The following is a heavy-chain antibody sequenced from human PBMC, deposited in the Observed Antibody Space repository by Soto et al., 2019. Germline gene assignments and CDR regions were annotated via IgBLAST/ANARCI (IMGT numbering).Heavy chain of an antibody. J-gene: IGHJ6*02. Sequence: ASVKVSCKASGYTFAGYYMHWVRQAPGQGLEWMGWINPNSGGTNYAQKFQGWVTMTRDTSISTAYMELSRLRSDDTAVYYCARDLEDYGSGSYLFSKQKPYYYGMDVWGQGTTVTVSS. V-gene: IGHV1-2*04. CDR1: GYTFAGYY. CDR2: INPNSGGT. CDR3: ARDLEDYGSGSYLFSKQKPYYYGMDV. D-gene: IGHD3-10*01.